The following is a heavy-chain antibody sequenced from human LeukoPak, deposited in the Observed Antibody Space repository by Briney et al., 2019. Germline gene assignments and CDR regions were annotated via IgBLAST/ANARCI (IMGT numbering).Heavy chain of an antibody. D-gene: IGHD6-13*01. V-gene: IGHV3-23*01. CDR2: ISGSGDNT. J-gene: IGHJ4*02. CDR1: GFTFSSYW. Sequence: QAGGSLRLSCAASGFTFSSYWMNWARQAPGKGLEWVSGISGSGDNTYYADSVKGRFTISRDNSKNTLYLQMNSLRAEDTAVYYCATSEQQLDYFDYWGQGTLVTVSS. CDR3: ATSEQQLDYFDY.